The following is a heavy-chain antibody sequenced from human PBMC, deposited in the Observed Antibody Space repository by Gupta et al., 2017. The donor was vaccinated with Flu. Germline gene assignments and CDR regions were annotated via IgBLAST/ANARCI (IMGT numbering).Heavy chain of an antibody. CDR2: VYYTGGT. CDR1: SGSSHC. V-gene: IGHV4-39*01. Sequence: SGSSHCWGWIRQPPGRGLEWIGNVYYTGGTYYAPSLKSRVTVSVDTSKNQFSLTLTSVTAADTAVYYCARTGTDDYNSAWFYPWGPGTLV. J-gene: IGHJ5*02. D-gene: IGHD3-9*01. CDR3: ARTGTDDYNSAWFYP.